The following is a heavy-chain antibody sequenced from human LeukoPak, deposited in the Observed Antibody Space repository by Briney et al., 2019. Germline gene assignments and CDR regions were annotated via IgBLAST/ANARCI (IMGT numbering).Heavy chain of an antibody. CDR3: ARETTPPYCSSTSCYIYYYYYGMDV. CDR2: ISGSGGST. V-gene: IGHV3-23*01. D-gene: IGHD2-2*02. Sequence: GGSLRLSCAASGFTFSSYAMSWVRQAPGKGLEWVSAISGSGGSTYYADSVKGRFTISRDNAKNSLYLQMNSLRAEDTAVYYCARETTPPYCSSTSCYIYYYYYGMDVWGQGTTVTVSS. J-gene: IGHJ6*02. CDR1: GFTFSSYA.